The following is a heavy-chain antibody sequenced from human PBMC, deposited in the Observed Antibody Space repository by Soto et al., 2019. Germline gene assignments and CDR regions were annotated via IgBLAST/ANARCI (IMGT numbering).Heavy chain of an antibody. J-gene: IGHJ4*02. D-gene: IGHD1-1*01. V-gene: IGHV5-51*01. Sequence: GESLKISCMGSGYKVSTWHNFTSYWIAWVRQNPGEGLEWMGIIYPGDSDTRYSPSFQGHVTISADKSISTAYLQWSSLKASDTAMYYCARLRGTGTDFDYWGQGTLVTVSS. CDR2: IYPGDSDT. CDR1: GYKVSTWHNFTSYW. CDR3: ARLRGTGTDFDY.